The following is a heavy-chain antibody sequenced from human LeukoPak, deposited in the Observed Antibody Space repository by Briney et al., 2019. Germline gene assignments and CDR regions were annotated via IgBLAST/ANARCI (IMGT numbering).Heavy chain of an antibody. CDR3: ARRPTITIFGVVIYPENWFDP. V-gene: IGHV3-30-3*01. Sequence: GGSLRLSCAASGFTFSSYAMHWVRQAPGKGLEWVAVISYDGSNKYYADSVKGRFTISRDNSKNTLYLQMNSLRAEDTAVYYCARRPTITIFGVVIYPENWFDPRGQGTLVTVSS. J-gene: IGHJ5*02. CDR2: ISYDGSNK. CDR1: GFTFSSYA. D-gene: IGHD3-3*01.